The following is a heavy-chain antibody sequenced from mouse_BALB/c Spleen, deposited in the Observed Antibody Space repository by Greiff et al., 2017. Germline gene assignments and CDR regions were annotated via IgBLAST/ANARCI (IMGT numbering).Heavy chain of an antibody. CDR2: IDPENGDT. D-gene: IGHD4-1*01. CDR1: GFNIKDYY. V-gene: IGHV14-4*02. CDR3: NVLGRFVY. J-gene: IGHJ3*01. Sequence: EVKLEESGAELVRSGASVKLSCTASGFNIKDYYMHWVKQRPEQGLEWIGWIDPENGDTEYAPKFQGKATMTADTSSNTAYLQLSSLTSEDTAVYYYNVLGRFVYWGQGTLVTVSA.